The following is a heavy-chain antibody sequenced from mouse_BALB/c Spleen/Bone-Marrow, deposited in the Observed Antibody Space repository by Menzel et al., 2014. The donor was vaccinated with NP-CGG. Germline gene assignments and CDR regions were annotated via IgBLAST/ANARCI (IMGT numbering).Heavy chain of an antibody. CDR1: GFTFSSFC. CDR3: VRSGSSSGYFDY. D-gene: IGHD1-1*01. J-gene: IGHJ2*01. Sequence: EVQRVESGGGLVQPGGSRKLSCAASGFTFSSFCMHWVRQAPEKGLEWVAYISSGSSTIYYGDTVMGRFTISRDNPKNTLFLQMTSLRSEDTATYYCVRSGSSSGYFDYWGQGTTLTVSS. V-gene: IGHV5-17*02. CDR2: ISSGSSTI.